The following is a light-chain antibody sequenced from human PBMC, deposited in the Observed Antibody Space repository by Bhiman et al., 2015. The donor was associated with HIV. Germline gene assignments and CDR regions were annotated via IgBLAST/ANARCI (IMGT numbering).Light chain of an antibody. V-gene: IGLV3-21*04. CDR3: QVWDSSSGHPSYV. J-gene: IGLJ1*01. Sequence: SPVLTQPLSVSVAPGRTATITCVGNNVGTNSVHWYRQRPGQAPQLVIVYPNDRPSGIPDRFSGSYSGNAATLTISGAEAGDEADYYCQVWDSSSGHPSYVFGTGTKVTVL. CDR2: YPN. CDR1: NVGTNS.